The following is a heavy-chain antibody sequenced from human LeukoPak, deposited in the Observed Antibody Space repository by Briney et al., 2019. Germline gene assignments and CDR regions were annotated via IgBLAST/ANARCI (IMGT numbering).Heavy chain of an antibody. CDR1: GFIVSSDF. J-gene: IGHJ4*02. Sequence: GGSLRLSCAASGFIVSSDFMSWVRQAPGKGLERVSVIYSGQNTYYADSVKGRFTISRDNSKNTVYLQMNSLRVEDTAVYYCARGLEMTDPFGYWGQGTLVTVSS. D-gene: IGHD5-24*01. CDR2: IYSGQNT. V-gene: IGHV3-66*02. CDR3: ARGLEMTDPFGY.